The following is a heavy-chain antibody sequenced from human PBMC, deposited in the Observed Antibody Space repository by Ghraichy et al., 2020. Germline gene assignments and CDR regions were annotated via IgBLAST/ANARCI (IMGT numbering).Heavy chain of an antibody. CDR3: ASPFRGIVGATSDGDY. D-gene: IGHD1-26*01. V-gene: IGHV4-34*01. CDR1: GGSFSGYY. J-gene: IGHJ4*02. Sequence: SETLSLACAVYGGSFSGYYWSWIRQPPGKGLEWIGEINHSGSTNYNPSLKSRVTISVDTSKNQFSLKLSSVTAADTAVYYCASPFRGIVGATSDGDYWGQGTLVTVSS. CDR2: INHSGST.